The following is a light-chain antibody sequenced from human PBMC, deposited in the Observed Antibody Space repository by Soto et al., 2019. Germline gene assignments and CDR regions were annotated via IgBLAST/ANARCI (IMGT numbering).Light chain of an antibody. CDR3: QQYGSSPLT. V-gene: IGKV3-20*01. J-gene: IGKJ4*01. CDR2: GAS. CDR1: QSVSSNY. Sequence: EIVLTQSPGTLSLSPGESATLSCRASQSVSSNYLAWYQQQPGQAPRLLIYGASSRATGIPDRFSGSGSGTDFPLIISRLEPEDFAVYYCQQYGSSPLTFGGGTKVEIK.